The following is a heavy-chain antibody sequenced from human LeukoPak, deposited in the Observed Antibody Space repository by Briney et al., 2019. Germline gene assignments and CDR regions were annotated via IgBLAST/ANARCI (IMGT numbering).Heavy chain of an antibody. V-gene: IGHV3-30*04. CDR2: ISYDETHK. CDR1: GFTFRHYV. J-gene: IGHJ4*02. D-gene: IGHD3-10*01. CDR3: ARGAHRGVDY. Sequence: GGSLRLSCVGSGFTFRHYVMHWVRQAPGKGLEWVAVISYDETHKFYADSVKGRFTISRDNAKNSLYLQMNSLTAEDTAFYFCARGAHRGVDYWGQGTLVTVSS.